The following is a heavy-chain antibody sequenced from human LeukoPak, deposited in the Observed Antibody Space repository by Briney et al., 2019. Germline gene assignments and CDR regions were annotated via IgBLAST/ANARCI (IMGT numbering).Heavy chain of an antibody. CDR3: ARDLGGVTDY. D-gene: IGHD3-16*01. J-gene: IGHJ4*02. Sequence: ASVKVSCKASGYTFTSNHMHWVRQAPGQGLEWMGIINPSGGSTSYAQKFQGRVTMTRDTSTSTVYMELSSLRSEDTAVYYCARDLGGVTDYWGQGTLVTVSS. CDR1: GYTFTSNH. CDR2: INPSGGST. V-gene: IGHV1-46*01.